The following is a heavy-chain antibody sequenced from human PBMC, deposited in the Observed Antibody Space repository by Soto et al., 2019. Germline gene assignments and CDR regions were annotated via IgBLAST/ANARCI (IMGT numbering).Heavy chain of an antibody. CDR3: ASSRGYCSSTSCPTSP. J-gene: IGHJ5*02. V-gene: IGHV3-23*01. D-gene: IGHD2-2*01. CDR1: GFTFSRYA. CDR2: ISGSGGST. Sequence: GGSLRLSCAASGFTFSRYAMSWVRQAPGKGLEWVSAISGSGGSTYYADSVKGRFTISRDNSKNTLYLQMNSLRAEDTAVYYCASSRGYCSSTSCPTSPWGQGTLVTVSS.